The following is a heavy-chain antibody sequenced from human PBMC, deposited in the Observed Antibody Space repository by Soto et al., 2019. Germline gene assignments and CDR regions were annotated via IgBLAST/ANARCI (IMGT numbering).Heavy chain of an antibody. CDR3: ARNGRPVSVPAAAHNWFDP. CDR2: IWYDGSNK. Sequence: GGSLRLSCAASGFTFSSYGMHWVRQAPGKGLEWVAVIWYDGSNKYYADSVKGRFTISRDNSKNTLYLQMNSLRAEDTAVYYCARNGRPVSVPAAAHNWFDPWGQGTLVTVSS. V-gene: IGHV3-33*01. J-gene: IGHJ5*02. D-gene: IGHD2-2*01. CDR1: GFTFSSYG.